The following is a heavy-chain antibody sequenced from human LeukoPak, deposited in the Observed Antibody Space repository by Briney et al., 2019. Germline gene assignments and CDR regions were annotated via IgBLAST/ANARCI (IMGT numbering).Heavy chain of an antibody. D-gene: IGHD2-21*01. CDR2: IYYSGTT. CDR3: ARVRIGDYYSPASDAFDI. CDR1: GGSISSSSYY. J-gene: IGHJ3*02. Sequence: PSETLSLTCTVSGGSISSSSYYWRWLRQPPRKGLECIRSIYYSGTTYYSPSLKSRVTISVDTSKNQFSLKLSSVTAADTAVYYCARVRIGDYYSPASDAFDIWGQGTKVTVSS. V-gene: IGHV4-39*07.